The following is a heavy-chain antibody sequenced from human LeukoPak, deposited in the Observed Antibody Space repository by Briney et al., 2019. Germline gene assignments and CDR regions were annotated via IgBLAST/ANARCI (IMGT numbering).Heavy chain of an antibody. D-gene: IGHD3-10*01. J-gene: IGHJ6*03. CDR1: GYTFTSYG. Sequence: ASVKVSCKASGYTFTSYGISWVRQAPGQGLEWMGWISAYNGNTNYAQKLQGRVTMTTDTSTSTAYMELSRLRSDDTAVYYCARRITMVRGVISVGYYYYMDVWGKGTTVTISS. CDR3: ARRITMVRGVISVGYYYYMDV. CDR2: ISAYNGNT. V-gene: IGHV1-18*01.